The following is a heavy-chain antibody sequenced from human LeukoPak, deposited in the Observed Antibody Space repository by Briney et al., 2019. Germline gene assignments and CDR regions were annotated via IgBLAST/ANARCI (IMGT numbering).Heavy chain of an antibody. J-gene: IGHJ6*02. D-gene: IGHD6-13*01. CDR2: MNPNSGNT. CDR1: GYTFPSYD. V-gene: IGHV1-8*01. CDR3: ASCLSSSWYNPYYYYGMDV. Sequence: ASVKVSCKASGYTFPSYDINWVRQATGKGLEGMGWMNPNSGNTGYAQKFQGRVTMTRNTSISTAYMELSSLRSEDTAVYYCASCLSSSWYNPYYYYGMDVWGQGTTVTVSS.